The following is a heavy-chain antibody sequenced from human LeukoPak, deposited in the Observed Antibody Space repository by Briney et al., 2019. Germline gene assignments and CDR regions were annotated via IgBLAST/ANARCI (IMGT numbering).Heavy chain of an antibody. CDR2: INTNTGNP. J-gene: IGHJ5*02. D-gene: IGHD4-11*01. V-gene: IGHV7-4-1*02. CDR3: ARDRDDYSTNGGWFDP. Sequence: ASVKVSCKASGYTFTSYAMNWVRQAPGQGLEWMGWINTNTGNPTYAQGFTGRFVFSLDTSASTAYLQISSLKAEDTAVYYCARDRDDYSTNGGWFDPWGQGTLVTVSS. CDR1: GYTFTSYA.